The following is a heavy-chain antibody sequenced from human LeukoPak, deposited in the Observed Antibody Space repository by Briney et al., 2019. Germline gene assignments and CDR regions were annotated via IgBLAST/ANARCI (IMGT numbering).Heavy chain of an antibody. CDR2: MNPNSGNT. V-gene: IGHV1-8*01. J-gene: IGHJ4*02. Sequence: ASVKVSCKASGYTFTSYDINWVRQATGQGLEWMGWMNPNSGNTGYAQKFQGRVTMTRNTSISTAYMELSSLRSEDTAVYYCARRGRAAPAVDYWGQGTLVTVSS. CDR1: GYTFTSYD. D-gene: IGHD3-10*01. CDR3: ARRGRAAPAVDY.